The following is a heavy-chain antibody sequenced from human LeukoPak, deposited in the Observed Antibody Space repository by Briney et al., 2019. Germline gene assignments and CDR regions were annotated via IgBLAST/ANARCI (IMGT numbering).Heavy chain of an antibody. CDR2: IYPGDSDN. CDR1: GYSFTSYW. V-gene: IGHV5-51*01. CDR3: ARLGDGYNWRYYYYCYGMDV. J-gene: IGHJ6*02. Sequence: RGESLKISCKGSGYSFTSYWIGWVRQMPGKGLEWMGIIYPGDSDNRYSPSFQGQVTISADKSISTAYLQWSSLKASDTAMYYCARLGDGYNWRYYYYCYGMDVWGQGTTVTVSS. D-gene: IGHD5-24*01.